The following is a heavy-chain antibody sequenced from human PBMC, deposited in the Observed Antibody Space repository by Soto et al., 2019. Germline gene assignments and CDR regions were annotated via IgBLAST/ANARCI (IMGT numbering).Heavy chain of an antibody. CDR3: ARGGGGGLFDP. D-gene: IGHD2-21*01. J-gene: IGHJ5*02. CDR2: ISPRSTFR. Sequence: GGSLRLSCATSGFSFSDSYMSWIRQAPGKGLEWISYISPRSTFRDYADSVKGRFTISRDSVENSLYLQMNNLTADDTGVYYCARGGGGGLFDPWGQGSVVTVSS. V-gene: IGHV3-11*06. CDR1: GFSFSDSY.